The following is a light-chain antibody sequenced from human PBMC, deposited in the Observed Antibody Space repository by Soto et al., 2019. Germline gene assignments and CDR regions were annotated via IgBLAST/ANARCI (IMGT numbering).Light chain of an antibody. Sequence: EIVMTQSTDTLSVSPGERATLSCRASQSVSNKLAWYQQKPGQAPRLLIYDASTRATGVPARFSGSGSGTEFTLTISSLQSEDFAVYYCQQYNNWPPVYTFGQGTTLDIK. J-gene: IGKJ2*01. V-gene: IGKV3D-15*01. CDR1: QSVSNK. CDR3: QQYNNWPPVYT. CDR2: DAS.